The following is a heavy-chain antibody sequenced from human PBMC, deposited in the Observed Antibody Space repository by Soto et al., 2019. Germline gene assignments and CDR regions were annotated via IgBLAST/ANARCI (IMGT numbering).Heavy chain of an antibody. D-gene: IGHD3-22*01. CDR2: INPSGGST. Sequence: QVQLVQSGAEVKKPGASVKVSCKASGYTFTSYYMHWVRQAPGQGLEWMGIINPSGGSTSYAQKFQGSATMTRDTSTSTVYMELSSLRSEDTAVYYCARDYDSSGYPRYYFDYWGQGTLVTVSS. V-gene: IGHV1-46*01. CDR3: ARDYDSSGYPRYYFDY. CDR1: GYTFTSYY. J-gene: IGHJ4*02.